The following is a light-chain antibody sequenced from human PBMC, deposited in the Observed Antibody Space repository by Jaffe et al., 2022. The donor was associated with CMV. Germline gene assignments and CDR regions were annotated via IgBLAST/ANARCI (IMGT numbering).Light chain of an antibody. CDR2: GAS. J-gene: IGKJ2*01. CDR3: QQYNNWLMYT. Sequence: EIAMTQSPATLSVSPGERATLSCRASQSVSSNLAWYQQKPGQAPRVLIYGASTRATGIPARFSGSGSGTEFTLTISSLQSEDFAVYYCQQYNNWLMYTFGQGTKVEIK. CDR1: QSVSSN. V-gene: IGKV3-15*01.